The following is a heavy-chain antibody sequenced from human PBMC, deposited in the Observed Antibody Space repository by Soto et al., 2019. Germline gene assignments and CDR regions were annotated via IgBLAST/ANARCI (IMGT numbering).Heavy chain of an antibody. Sequence: GGSLRLSCAASGFTFSSYGMHWVRQAPGKGLERVAVISYDGSNKYYADSVKGRFTISRDNSKNTLYLQMNSLRAEDTAVYYCASRDSGYDYGAFDIWGQGTMVTVSS. J-gene: IGHJ3*02. CDR1: GFTFSSYG. CDR2: ISYDGSNK. D-gene: IGHD5-12*01. V-gene: IGHV3-30*03. CDR3: ASRDSGYDYGAFDI.